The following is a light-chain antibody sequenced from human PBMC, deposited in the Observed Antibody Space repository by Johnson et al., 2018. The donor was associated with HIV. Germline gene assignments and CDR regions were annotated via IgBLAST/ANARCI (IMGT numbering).Light chain of an antibody. CDR2: DNN. J-gene: IGLJ1*01. CDR3: VIVDSGLSVGV. Sequence: QSVLTQPPSVSAAPGQKVTISCSGSNSNIGNNDVSWYQQLPGTAPKLLIYDNNKRPSGIPDRFSGSKSGTSATLGITGLQTGDEADYYCVIVDSGLSVGVFGTGTKVTVL. CDR1: NSNIGNND. V-gene: IGLV1-51*01.